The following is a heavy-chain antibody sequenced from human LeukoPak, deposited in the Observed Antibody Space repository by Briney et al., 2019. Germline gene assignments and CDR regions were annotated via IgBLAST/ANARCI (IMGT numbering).Heavy chain of an antibody. V-gene: IGHV4-59*08. CDR3: ARHIGYSSSWPNSKNWFDP. D-gene: IGHD6-13*01. Sequence: SDTLSLTCTVSGGSISSYYWSWIRQPPGKGLEWIGYIYYSGSTNYNPSLKSRVTISVDTSKNQFSLKLSSVTAADTAVYYCARHIGYSSSWPNSKNWFDPWGQGTLVTVSS. J-gene: IGHJ5*02. CDR1: GGSISSYY. CDR2: IYYSGST.